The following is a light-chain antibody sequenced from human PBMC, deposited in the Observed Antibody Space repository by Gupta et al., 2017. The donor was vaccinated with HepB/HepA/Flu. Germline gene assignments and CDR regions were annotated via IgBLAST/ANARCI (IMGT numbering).Light chain of an antibody. CDR2: DAS. Sequence: EIVLTQSPATLSLSPGERATLSCRASQSVSSYLAWYQQKPGQAPRLLTYDASNRATGIPARFSGSGCGTDFTLTISSREPEDFAVYYCQQRSNWPPLTFGGGTKVEIK. CDR1: QSVSSY. J-gene: IGKJ4*01. CDR3: QQRSNWPPLT. V-gene: IGKV3-11*01.